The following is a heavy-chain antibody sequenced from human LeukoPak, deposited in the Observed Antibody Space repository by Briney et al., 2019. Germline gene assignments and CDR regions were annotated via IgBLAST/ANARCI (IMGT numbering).Heavy chain of an antibody. J-gene: IGHJ4*02. CDR1: GFTFSSYS. Sequence: GGSLRLSCAASGFTFSSYSMNWVRQAPGKGLEWVSSISSSSSYIYYADSVKGRFTISRDNAKNSLYLQMNSLRAEDTAVYYCARDQRGYSGYEIAYWGQGTLVTVSS. CDR3: ARDQRGYSGYEIAY. D-gene: IGHD5-12*01. V-gene: IGHV3-21*01. CDR2: ISSSSSYI.